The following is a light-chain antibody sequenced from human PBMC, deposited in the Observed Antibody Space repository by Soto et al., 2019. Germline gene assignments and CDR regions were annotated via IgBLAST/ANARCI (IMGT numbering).Light chain of an antibody. CDR3: QKYDSAPWT. Sequence: DIQMTQSPSSLSASVGDRVTVTCRASQGITNYLAWYQQKPGKVPKHLIYGASTLQSGVPSRFSGSGSGTDFTLTISSLQPEDVATYYCQKYDSAPWTFGQGTKVEIK. J-gene: IGKJ1*01. CDR2: GAS. V-gene: IGKV1-27*01. CDR1: QGITNY.